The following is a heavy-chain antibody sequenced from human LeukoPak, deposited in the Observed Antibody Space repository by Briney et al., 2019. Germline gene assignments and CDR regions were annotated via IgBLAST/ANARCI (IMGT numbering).Heavy chain of an antibody. D-gene: IGHD3-3*01. J-gene: IGHJ6*03. CDR2: IRYDGSNK. CDR3: ARVDYDFWSGFLDNYYYYYMDV. Sequence: GGSLRLSCAASGFTFSSYAMHWVRQAPGKGLEWVAFIRYDGSNKYYADSVKGRFTISRDNSKNTLYLQMNSLRAEDTAVYYCARVDYDFWSGFLDNYYYYYMDVWGKGTTVTVSS. V-gene: IGHV3-30*02. CDR1: GFTFSSYA.